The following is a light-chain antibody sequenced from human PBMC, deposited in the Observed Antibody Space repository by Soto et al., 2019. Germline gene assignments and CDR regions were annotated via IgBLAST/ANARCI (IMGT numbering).Light chain of an antibody. J-gene: IGKJ5*01. Sequence: EIVLTQFPGTLFLSPGERAALSCRASQSVSSSYLAWYQQKPGQAPRLLIYGASSRATGIPDRFSGSGSGTDFTLTISRLEPEDFAVYYCQQYGSSPPSTFGQGTRLEIK. CDR2: GAS. V-gene: IGKV3-20*01. CDR3: QQYGSSPPST. CDR1: QSVSSSY.